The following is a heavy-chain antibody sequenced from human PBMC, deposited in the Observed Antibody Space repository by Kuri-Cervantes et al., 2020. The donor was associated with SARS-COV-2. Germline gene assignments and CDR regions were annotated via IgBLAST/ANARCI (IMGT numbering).Heavy chain of an antibody. CDR2: TNPNSGGT. J-gene: IGHJ6*02. V-gene: IGHV1-2*04. CDR3: ARTGLSYYYYGMDV. CDR1: GYTFTGYY. Sequence: AAVKVSCKASGYTFTGYYMHWVRQAPGQGLEWMGWTNPNSGGTNYAQKFQGWVIMTRDTSISTAYMELSRMRSEDTAVYYCARTGLSYYYYGMDVWGQGTTVTVSS. D-gene: IGHD7-27*01.